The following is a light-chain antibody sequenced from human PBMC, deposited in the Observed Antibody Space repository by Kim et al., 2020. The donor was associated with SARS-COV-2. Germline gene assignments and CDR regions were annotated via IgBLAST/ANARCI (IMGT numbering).Light chain of an antibody. CDR2: EVS. CDR3: SSYTRTSIHV. Sequence: QSALTQPASVSGSPGQSITISCTGTNSDVGGYNSVSWYQQNPGKAPKLMIYEVSNRPPGVSTRFSGSKSGNTASLSISGLQAEDEADYYCSSYTRTSIHVFGGGTHLTVL. CDR1: NSDVGGYNS. V-gene: IGLV2-14*01. J-gene: IGLJ3*02.